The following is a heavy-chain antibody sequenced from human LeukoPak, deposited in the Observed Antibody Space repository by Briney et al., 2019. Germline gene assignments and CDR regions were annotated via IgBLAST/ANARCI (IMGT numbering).Heavy chain of an antibody. CDR2: IIPIFGTA. Sequence: ASVKVSCKASGGTFSNYAISWVRQAPGQGLEWMGGIIPIFGTANYAQKFQGRVTITTDESTSTAYMELSSLGSEDTAVYYCARAEQWLVEGSCDYWGQGTLVTVSS. CDR1: GGTFSNYA. V-gene: IGHV1-69*05. D-gene: IGHD6-19*01. CDR3: ARAEQWLVEGSCDY. J-gene: IGHJ4*02.